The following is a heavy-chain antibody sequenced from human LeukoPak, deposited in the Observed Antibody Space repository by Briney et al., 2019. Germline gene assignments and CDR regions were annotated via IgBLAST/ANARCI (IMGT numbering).Heavy chain of an antibody. CDR1: GFTFSSYG. J-gene: IGHJ4*02. D-gene: IGHD6-13*01. Sequence: GGSLRLSCAASGFTFSSYGMHWVRQAPGKGLEWVAVISYDGSNKYYADSVKGRFTISRDNSKNTLYLQMNSLRAEDTAVYYCAKLGGTAAGRWVLDYWGQGTLVTVSS. CDR3: AKLGGTAAGRWVLDY. V-gene: IGHV3-30*18. CDR2: ISYDGSNK.